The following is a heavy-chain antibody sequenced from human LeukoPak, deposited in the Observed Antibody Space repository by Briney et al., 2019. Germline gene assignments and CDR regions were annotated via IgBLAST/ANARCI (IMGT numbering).Heavy chain of an antibody. Sequence: GGSLRLSCAASGFTFEVSAMSWVRQAPGGGRGWVAVITGGGESTYYAGSVKGRFTISRDNSKKTLFLKVNSLGAEDTAVYFCAKNIRDPLLCGFNYWGQGIVVTVSS. CDR1: GFTFEVSA. CDR2: ITGGGEST. V-gene: IGHV3-23*01. D-gene: IGHD2-2*01. J-gene: IGHJ4*02. CDR3: AKNIRDPLLCGFNY.